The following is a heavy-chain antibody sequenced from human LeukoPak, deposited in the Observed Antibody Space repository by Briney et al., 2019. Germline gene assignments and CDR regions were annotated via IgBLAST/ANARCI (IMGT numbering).Heavy chain of an antibody. CDR3: RTGIAVAGTGDAFDI. D-gene: IGHD6-19*01. J-gene: IGHJ3*02. Sequence: SETLSLTCTVSGGSVSSGSYYWSWIRQPPGKGLEWIGYIYYSGSTNYNPSLKSRVTISVDTSKNQFSLKLSSVTAADTAVYYCRTGIAVAGTGDAFDIWGQGTMVTVSS. CDR2: IYYSGST. CDR1: GGSVSSGSYY. V-gene: IGHV4-61*01.